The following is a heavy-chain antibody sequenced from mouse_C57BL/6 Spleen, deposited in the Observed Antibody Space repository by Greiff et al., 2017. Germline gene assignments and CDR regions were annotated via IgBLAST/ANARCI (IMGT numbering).Heavy chain of an antibody. Sequence: EVMLVESGGGLVQPGGSMKLSCVASGFTFSNYWMNWVRQSPEKGLEWVAQIRLKSDNYATHYAESVKGRFTISRDDSKSSVYLQMNNLRAEDTGIYYCTEYYGNSYWYFDVWGTGTTVTVSS. CDR2: IRLKSDNYAT. D-gene: IGHD2-1*01. J-gene: IGHJ1*03. CDR3: TEYYGNSYWYFDV. V-gene: IGHV6-3*01. CDR1: GFTFSNYW.